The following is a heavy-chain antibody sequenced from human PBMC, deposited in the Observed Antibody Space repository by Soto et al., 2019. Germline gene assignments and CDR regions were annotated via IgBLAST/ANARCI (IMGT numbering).Heavy chain of an antibody. J-gene: IGHJ6*03. Sequence: SETLSLTCTVSGGSISSYYWSWIRQPPGKGLEWIGYIYYSGSTNYNPSLKSRVTISVDTSKNQFSLKLGSVTAADTAVYYCARHYGDFYYYYMEVWGKGTTVTVSS. D-gene: IGHD4-17*01. CDR3: ARHYGDFYYYYMEV. V-gene: IGHV4-59*01. CDR2: IYYSGST. CDR1: GGSISSYY.